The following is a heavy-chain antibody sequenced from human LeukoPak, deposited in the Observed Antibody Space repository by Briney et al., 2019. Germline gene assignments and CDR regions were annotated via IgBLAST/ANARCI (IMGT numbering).Heavy chain of an antibody. V-gene: IGHV3-23*01. CDR2: ISGSGGST. CDR3: AKDHCSSTSCYTNYYYYMDV. J-gene: IGHJ6*03. Sequence: LSGGSLRLSCAASGFTFSSYAMSWVRQAPGKGLEWVSAISGSGGSTYYADSVKGRFTISRDNSKNTLYLQMNSLRAEDTAVYYCAKDHCSSTSCYTNYYYYMDVWGKGTTVTVSS. D-gene: IGHD2-2*02. CDR1: GFTFSSYA.